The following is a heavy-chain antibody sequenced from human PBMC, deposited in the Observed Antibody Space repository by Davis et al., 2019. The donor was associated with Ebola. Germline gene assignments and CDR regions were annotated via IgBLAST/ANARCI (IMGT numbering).Heavy chain of an antibody. V-gene: IGHV1-18*01. CDR2: ISNYNGDT. CDR1: GYSFRSYG. D-gene: IGHD6-13*01. CDR3: AREAAPLFDY. Sequence: ASVQVSCKTSGYSFRSYGISWVRQAPGHGLEWMGWISNYNGDTTYAQRLQGRVTMTTDTSTTTAYLELRSLTSDDTAVYYCAREAAPLFDYWGQGTPVTVSS. J-gene: IGHJ4*02.